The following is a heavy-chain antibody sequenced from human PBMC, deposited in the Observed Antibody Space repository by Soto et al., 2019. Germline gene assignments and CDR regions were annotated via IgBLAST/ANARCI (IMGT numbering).Heavy chain of an antibody. J-gene: IGHJ6*02. CDR2: IGSSGGYI. V-gene: IGHV3-21*01. D-gene: IGHD2-2*01. CDR1: GFIFSDFS. Sequence: GGSLRLSCAVPGFIFSDFSMNWVRQAPGKGLEWVASIGSSGGYIFYADSVKGRFTISRDNAKKSLDLQINSLRAEDTAVYYCAREKKHQSLGGRFGMDVWGQGTTVTVSS. CDR3: AREKKHQSLGGRFGMDV.